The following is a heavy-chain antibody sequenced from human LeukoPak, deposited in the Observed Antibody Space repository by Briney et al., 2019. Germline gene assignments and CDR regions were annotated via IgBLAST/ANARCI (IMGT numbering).Heavy chain of an antibody. CDR3: ARAGYWAFDY. D-gene: IGHD6-13*01. CDR1: GFTFTSYW. J-gene: IGHJ4*02. CDR2: IKQDGSEK. Sequence: GGSLRLSCAASGFTFTSYWMSWVRQAPGEGLGWVAHIKQDGSEKYYVDSVKGRFTISRDNAKNSLYLQMNSLRAEDTAVYYCARAGYWAFDYWGQGTLVTVSS. V-gene: IGHV3-7*03.